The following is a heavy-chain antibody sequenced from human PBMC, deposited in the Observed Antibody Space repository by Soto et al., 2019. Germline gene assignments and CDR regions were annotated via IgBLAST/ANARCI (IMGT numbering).Heavy chain of an antibody. D-gene: IGHD2-2*01. CDR2: IIPISETT. V-gene: IGHV1-69*01. J-gene: IGHJ6*02. CDR3: ARSQGSSTSLELYYYYYYGMDV. CDR1: GGTFSSYA. Sequence: QVQLVQSGAEVKKPGSSVKVSCKASGGTFSSYAISWVRQAHGQGLEWMGGIIPISETTNYAQKFQGRVTITADESKSTAYMELSSLRSEDTAVYYCARSQGSSTSLELYYYYYYGMDVWGQGTTVTVSS.